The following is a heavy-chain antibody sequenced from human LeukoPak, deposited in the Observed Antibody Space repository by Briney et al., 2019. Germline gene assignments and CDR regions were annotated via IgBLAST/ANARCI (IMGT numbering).Heavy chain of an antibody. CDR1: GFTFSIYT. CDR3: AKDGWDY. J-gene: IGHJ4*02. V-gene: IGHV3-23*01. Sequence: GGSLRLSCAASGFTFSIYTMSWVRQAPGRGLEWVSTISHSGGSTYYADSVKGRFTISRDNSKNTLYLQMNNLRAEDTAVYYCAKDGWDYWGQGTLVTVSS. D-gene: IGHD6-19*01. CDR2: ISHSGGST.